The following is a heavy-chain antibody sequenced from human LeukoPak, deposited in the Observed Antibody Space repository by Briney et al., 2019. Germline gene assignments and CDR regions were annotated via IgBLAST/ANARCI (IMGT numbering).Heavy chain of an antibody. CDR3: ARGQPGVAAAGNLDY. J-gene: IGHJ4*02. CDR2: IHYDGSNK. CDR1: GFTFSNYG. V-gene: IGHV3-30*02. Sequence: GGSLRLSCTASGFTFSNYGMHWVRQAPGKGLDWVTFIHYDGSNKYYADSVKGRFTISRDDSKNTLFLQMNSLRAEDTAVYYCARGQPGVAAAGNLDYWGQGTLVTVSS. D-gene: IGHD6-13*01.